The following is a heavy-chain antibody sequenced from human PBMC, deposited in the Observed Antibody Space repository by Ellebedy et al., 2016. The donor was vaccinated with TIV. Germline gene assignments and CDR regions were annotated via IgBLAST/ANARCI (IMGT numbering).Heavy chain of an antibody. D-gene: IGHD4-23*01. Sequence: PGGSLRLSCAASGFTFRNYAMSWVRQAPGKGLEWVSSISGSGGNTYYADSVKGRFTISRDNSKDTLYLQVNSLRAEDTAVYYCARDPVGVGPAFDIWGQGTMVTVSS. J-gene: IGHJ3*02. V-gene: IGHV3-23*01. CDR1: GFTFRNYA. CDR2: ISGSGGNT. CDR3: ARDPVGVGPAFDI.